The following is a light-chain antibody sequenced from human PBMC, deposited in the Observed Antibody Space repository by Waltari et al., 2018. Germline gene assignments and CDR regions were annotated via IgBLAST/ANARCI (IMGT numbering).Light chain of an antibody. CDR3: ATWDNSLSEVV. Sequence: QSVLTQPPSVSAAPGQKVTISCPGSISHLGNYYVYRYHQLPGPAPKLPIYGNNTRPSGIPDRFSASKSGTSATLGITGLQIGDEADYYCATWDNSLSEVVFGGGTKLTV. V-gene: IGLV1-51*01. CDR1: ISHLGNYY. J-gene: IGLJ2*01. CDR2: GNN.